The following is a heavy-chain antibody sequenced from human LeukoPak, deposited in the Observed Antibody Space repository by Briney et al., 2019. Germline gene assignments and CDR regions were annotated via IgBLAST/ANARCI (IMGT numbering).Heavy chain of an antibody. CDR3: ARVQPNGDYYDSSGFDAFDI. Sequence: PGGSLRLSCAASGFTFSSYDMNWVRQAPGKGLEGVSYFINSGNTTYYADSVRGRFTISRDNAKNSLYLQMNSLRAEDTAVYYCARVQPNGDYYDSSGFDAFDIWGQGTMVTVSS. V-gene: IGHV3-48*03. CDR2: FINSGNTT. CDR1: GFTFSSYD. D-gene: IGHD3-22*01. J-gene: IGHJ3*02.